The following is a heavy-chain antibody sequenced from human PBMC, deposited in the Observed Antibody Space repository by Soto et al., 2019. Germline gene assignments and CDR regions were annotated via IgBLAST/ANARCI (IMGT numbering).Heavy chain of an antibody. CDR2: INQHGNQK. V-gene: IGHV3-7*05. J-gene: IGHJ6*02. CDR1: GFIYNNYW. Sequence: EVQLVESGGGLVQPGGSLRLSCAVSGFIYNNYWMVWVRQAPGKGLEWVANINQHGNQKYCVDSLKGRFTISRDNAKNSLSLQMNKLRADDSAVSYCVRGVGRGVDVWGRGTTVTLSS. D-gene: IGHD2-2*01. CDR3: VRGVGRGVDV.